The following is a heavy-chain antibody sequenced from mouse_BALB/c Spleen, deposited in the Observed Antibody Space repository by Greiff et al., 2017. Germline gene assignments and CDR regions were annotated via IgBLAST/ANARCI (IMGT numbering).Heavy chain of an antibody. V-gene: IGHV1-67*01. D-gene: IGHD1-1*01. CDR3: AKGGLTTVVATDYAMDY. Sequence: VQLQQSGPELVRPGVSVKISCKGSGYTFTDYAMHWVKQSHAKSLEWIGVISTYSGNTNYNQKFKGKATMTVDKSSSTAYMELARLTSEDSAIYYCAKGGLTTVVATDYAMDYWGQGTSVTVSS. J-gene: IGHJ4*01. CDR1: GYTFTDYA. CDR2: ISTYSGNT.